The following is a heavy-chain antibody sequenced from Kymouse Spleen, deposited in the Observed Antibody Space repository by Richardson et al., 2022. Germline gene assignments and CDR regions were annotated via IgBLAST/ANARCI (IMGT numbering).Heavy chain of an antibody. CDR1: GGSFSGYY. CDR3: ARGRGEFNWFDP. Sequence: QVQLQQWGAGLLKPSETLSLTCAVYGGSFSGYYWSWIRQPPGKGLEWIGEINHSGSTNYNPSLKSRVTISVDTSKNQFSLKLSSVTAADTAVYYCARGRGEFNWFDPWGQGTLVTVSS. J-gene: IGHJ5*02. V-gene: IGHV4-34*01. D-gene: IGHD3-16*02. CDR2: INHSGST.